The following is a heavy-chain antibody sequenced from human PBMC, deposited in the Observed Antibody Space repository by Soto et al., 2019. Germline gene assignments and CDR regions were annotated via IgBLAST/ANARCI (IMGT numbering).Heavy chain of an antibody. D-gene: IGHD2-2*01. CDR3: ARLYCTSTTCDSWFDP. Sequence: LGESLKISCKGFGYTFTTFWISWVRQMPGKGLEWMGRIDPRDSYTNYNPSFQGHVTISADKSINTAFLQWGNLKASDTAMYYCARLYCTSTTCDSWFDPWGQGTLVTVSS. CDR2: IDPRDSYT. V-gene: IGHV5-10-1*01. CDR1: GYTFTTFW. J-gene: IGHJ5*02.